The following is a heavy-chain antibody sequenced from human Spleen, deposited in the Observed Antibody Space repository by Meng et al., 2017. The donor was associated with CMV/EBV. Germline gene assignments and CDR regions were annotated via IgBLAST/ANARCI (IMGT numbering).Heavy chain of an antibody. Sequence: RLQLQASGPGLVKPSETLSLTCTVPGGSISSSSYYWGWIRQPPGKGLEWIGSIYYSGSTYYNPSLKSRVTISVDTSKNQFSLKLSSVTAADTAVYYCARDRGDSTLEWFDPWGQGTLVTVSS. CDR1: GGSISSSSYY. CDR3: ARDRGDSTLEWFDP. V-gene: IGHV4-39*06. CDR2: IYYSGST. J-gene: IGHJ5*02. D-gene: IGHD2-2*01.